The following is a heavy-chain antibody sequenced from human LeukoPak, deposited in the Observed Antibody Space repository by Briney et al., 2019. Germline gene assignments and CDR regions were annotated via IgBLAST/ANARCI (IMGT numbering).Heavy chain of an antibody. Sequence: RSGGSLRLSCAASGFTFSSYGMHWVRQAPGKGLEWVAVISYDGSNKYYADSVKGRFTISRDNSKNTLYLQMNSLRAEDTAVYYCAKDLRVAAAVIDYWGQGTLVTVSS. V-gene: IGHV3-30*18. CDR1: GFTFSSYG. CDR2: ISYDGSNK. D-gene: IGHD6-13*01. CDR3: AKDLRVAAAVIDY. J-gene: IGHJ4*02.